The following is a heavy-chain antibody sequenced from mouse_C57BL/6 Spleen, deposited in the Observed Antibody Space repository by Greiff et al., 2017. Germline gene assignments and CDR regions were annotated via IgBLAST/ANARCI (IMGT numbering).Heavy chain of an antibody. D-gene: IGHD3-2*02. Sequence: VQLKESVAELVRPGASVKLSCTASGFYIKNTYMHWVKQRPEQGLEWIGRIDPANGNTKYAPKFQGKATITADTSSNTAYLQLSSLTSEDTAIYYCARGWGSSGPFDYWGQGTLVTVSA. CDR3: ARGWGSSGPFDY. V-gene: IGHV14-3*01. J-gene: IGHJ3*01. CDR2: IDPANGNT. CDR1: GFYIKNTY.